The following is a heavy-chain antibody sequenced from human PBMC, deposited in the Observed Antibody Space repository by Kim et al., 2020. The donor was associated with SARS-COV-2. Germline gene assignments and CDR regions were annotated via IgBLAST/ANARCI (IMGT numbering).Heavy chain of an antibody. Sequence: GESLKISCTCSGYSFSTYWIGWVRQMPGKGLEWMGVIYLTDSDTRYSPSFQGQVAISADKSISTAYLQWSSLKASDTAIYYCARGSWGGWYPGGVIDYWGRGTLVTVSS. D-gene: IGHD6-19*01. CDR1: GYSFSTYW. CDR2: IYLTDSDT. V-gene: IGHV5-51*01. CDR3: ARGSWGGWYPGGVIDY. J-gene: IGHJ4*02.